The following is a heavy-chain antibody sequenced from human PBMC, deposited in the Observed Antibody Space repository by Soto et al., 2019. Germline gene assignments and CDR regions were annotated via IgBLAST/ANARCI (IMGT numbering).Heavy chain of an antibody. CDR1: GFTFSYAW. V-gene: IGHV3-15*07. Sequence: EVQLVESGGDLAKPGGSLRLSCAVSGFTFSYAWMNWVRQAPAKGLEWVGRIKSKTDGGTTDYAAPVKGRFTISRDDSRNMVFLQMNSLGTEDTAVYYSATGRGDLLYWGHGTRVTVSS. J-gene: IGHJ4*01. CDR2: IKSKTDGGTT. CDR3: ATGRGDLLY. D-gene: IGHD3-10*01.